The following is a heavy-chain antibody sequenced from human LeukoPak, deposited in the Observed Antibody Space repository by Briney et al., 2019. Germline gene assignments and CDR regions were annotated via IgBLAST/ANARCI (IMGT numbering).Heavy chain of an antibody. V-gene: IGHV3-15*01. CDR2: IRSKTLGGTT. CDR1: GFIVSNAW. CDR3: TTLYGSGRFD. J-gene: IGHJ4*02. Sequence: GGSLRLSCAASGFIVSNAWMSWVRQAPGKGLEWVGRIRSKTLGGTTDYTAPVEGRFTISRDDSKNTLYLQMNSLKIEDTAVYYCTTLYGSGRFDWGQGTLVTVSS. D-gene: IGHD3-10*01.